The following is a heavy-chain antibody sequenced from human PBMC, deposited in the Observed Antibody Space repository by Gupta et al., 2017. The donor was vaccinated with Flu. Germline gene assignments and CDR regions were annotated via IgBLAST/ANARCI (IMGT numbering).Heavy chain of an antibody. J-gene: IGHJ3*02. CDR2: IYSGGST. D-gene: IGHD4-11*01. CDR1: GFTVRSNY. Sequence: EVQLVESGGGLIQPGGSLRLSCVASGFTVRSNYISWVRQAPGKGLEWVSVIYSGGSTYYADSVKGRFTISRDNSKNTLYLQMNSLRAEDTAVYYCARDQGGSKDAFDIWGQGTMVTVSS. CDR3: ARDQGGSKDAFDI. V-gene: IGHV3-53*01.